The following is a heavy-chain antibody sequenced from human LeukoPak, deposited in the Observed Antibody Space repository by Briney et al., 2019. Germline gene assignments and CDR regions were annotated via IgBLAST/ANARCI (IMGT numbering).Heavy chain of an antibody. J-gene: IGHJ6*03. V-gene: IGHV3-7*01. CDR2: IKQDGSEK. D-gene: IGHD2-2*01. CDR3: ARVAVVPAAHGDYYYMDV. Sequence: PGGSLRLSCAASGFTFSSYWMSWVRQAPGKGLEWVANIKQDGSEKYYVDSVKGRFTISSDNAKNSLYLQMNSLRAEDTAVYYCARVAVVPAAHGDYYYMDVWGKGTTVTVSS. CDR1: GFTFSSYW.